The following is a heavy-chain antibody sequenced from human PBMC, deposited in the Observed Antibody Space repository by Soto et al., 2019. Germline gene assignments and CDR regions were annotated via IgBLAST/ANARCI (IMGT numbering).Heavy chain of an antibody. CDR3: AHKGDGDRGFKY. D-gene: IGHD3-16*01. Sequence: QITLKESGPTLVKPTQTLTLTCTFPGFSLSTSGVGVGWIRQPPGKALEWLALIYWDDDKRYSPSLKSRLTIXKXXSKNQVVLTMTNMDPVDTATYYCAHKGDGDRGFKYWGRGTLVTVSS. CDR1: GFSLSTSGVG. CDR2: IYWDDDK. J-gene: IGHJ4*02. V-gene: IGHV2-5*02.